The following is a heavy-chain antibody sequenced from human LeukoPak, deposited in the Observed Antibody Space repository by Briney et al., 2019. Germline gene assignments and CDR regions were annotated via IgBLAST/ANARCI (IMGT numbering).Heavy chain of an antibody. CDR1: GFTFSTYN. CDR3: ARDLSGVTGYTYGRGIDY. J-gene: IGHJ4*02. V-gene: IGHV3-21*01. D-gene: IGHD5-18*01. CDR2: ITSSSSYI. Sequence: GGSLRLSCAASGFTFSTYNMNWVRQASGKGLEWVSSITSSSSYIYYADSVKGRFTISRDNAKTSLYLQMNSLRAEDTAVYYCARDLSGVTGYTYGRGIDYWGQGTLVTVSS.